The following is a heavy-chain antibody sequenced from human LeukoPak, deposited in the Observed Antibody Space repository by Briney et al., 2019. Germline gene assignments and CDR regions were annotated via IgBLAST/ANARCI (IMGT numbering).Heavy chain of an antibody. CDR2: IDPEDGET. CDR1: GHTLTDLS. Sequence: ASVKVSCKVSGHTLTDLSTHWVRQAPGGGLEWMGTIDPEDGETIYAQKFQGRVTMTEDTVTDTAYMELRSLRSEDTAVYYCATGGIYSLLDYWGQGTLVTVSS. CDR3: ATGGIYSLLDY. V-gene: IGHV1-24*01. D-gene: IGHD1-26*01. J-gene: IGHJ4*02.